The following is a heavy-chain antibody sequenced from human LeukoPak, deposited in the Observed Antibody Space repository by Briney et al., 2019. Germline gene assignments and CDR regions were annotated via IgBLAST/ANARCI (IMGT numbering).Heavy chain of an antibody. J-gene: IGHJ4*02. CDR3: ARDPTRYASTTVVASNFDY. V-gene: IGHV3-30*03. Sequence: GGSLRLSCAASGFTFSSFGMHWVRQAPGKGLEWVAVLSNDGSKSYYADSVKGRFTISRDNAKNSLYLQMNSLRDEDTAVYYCARDPTRYASTTVVASNFDYWGQGTLVTVSS. CDR1: GFTFSSFG. D-gene: IGHD4-23*01. CDR2: LSNDGSKS.